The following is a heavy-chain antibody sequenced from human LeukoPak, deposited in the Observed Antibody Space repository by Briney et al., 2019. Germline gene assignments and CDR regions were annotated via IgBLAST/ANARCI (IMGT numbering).Heavy chain of an antibody. CDR3: ARDRGRAGAPSLSY. CDR1: GYTFTSYG. J-gene: IGHJ4*02. Sequence: ASVKVSCKASGYTFTSYGISWVRQAPGQGLEWMGWISAYNGNTNYAQKLQGRVTMTTDTSTSTAYMELRSLRSDDTAVYYCARDRGRAGAPSLSYWGQGTLVTVSS. V-gene: IGHV1-18*01. D-gene: IGHD1-26*01. CDR2: ISAYNGNT.